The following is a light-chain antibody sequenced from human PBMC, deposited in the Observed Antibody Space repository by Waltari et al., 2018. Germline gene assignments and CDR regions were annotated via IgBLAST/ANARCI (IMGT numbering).Light chain of an antibody. CDR2: SND. J-gene: IGLJ2*01. V-gene: IGLV1-44*01. CDR1: NDNIGSGP. CDR3: ATWDGRVNGVL. Sequence: QSVLTQAPSVSGTPGQRVTISCSGTNDNIGSGPVNLYQQVPGMSPKLLIYSNDQRPSGVPDRFSGSKSGTSASLAISGLQSEDEADYYCATWDGRVNGVLFGGGTKVTVL.